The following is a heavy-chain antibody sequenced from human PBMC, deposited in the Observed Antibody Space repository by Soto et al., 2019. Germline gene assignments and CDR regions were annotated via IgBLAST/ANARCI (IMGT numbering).Heavy chain of an antibody. J-gene: IGHJ4*02. V-gene: IGHV1-3*05. CDR2: IHAVNGDT. Sequence: QVLLVQSGAEEKKPGASVKVSCKASGYTFTNYGIHWVRQAPGQGREWLGWIHAVNGDTRYSPKCPGRVTMTRDTSASTAYMELRSLTSRDTAIFYCVTSDWAWWGQGTQVTVSS. CDR3: VTSDWAW. D-gene: IGHD3-9*01. CDR1: GYTFTNYG.